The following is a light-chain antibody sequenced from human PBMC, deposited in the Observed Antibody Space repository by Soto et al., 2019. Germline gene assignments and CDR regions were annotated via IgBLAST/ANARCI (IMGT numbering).Light chain of an antibody. Sequence: QSALTQPASVSGSPGQSITISCTGTSSDVGGYNFVSWYQQHPGKVPKVMIYDVTNRPSGVSTRFSGSKSGNTASLTISGLQAEDEADYYCSSYTSSSSLDVFGTGTKLTVL. CDR1: SSDVGGYNF. CDR3: SSYTSSSSLDV. CDR2: DVT. J-gene: IGLJ1*01. V-gene: IGLV2-14*03.